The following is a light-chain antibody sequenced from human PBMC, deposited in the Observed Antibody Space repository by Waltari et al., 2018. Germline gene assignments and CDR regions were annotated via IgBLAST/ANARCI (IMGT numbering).Light chain of an antibody. CDR2: NDN. CDR1: MSNIGNNP. Sequence: QSLLTQPPSASGTPGQRVLISCSGTMSNIGNNPVNWYQQVPGPAPQVLINNDNQRPWGVPDRFSVSKSGPSASLAISGLQSDDEADYYCAARDDSLNVWVFGGGTKVTVL. V-gene: IGLV1-44*01. CDR3: AARDDSLNVWV. J-gene: IGLJ3*02.